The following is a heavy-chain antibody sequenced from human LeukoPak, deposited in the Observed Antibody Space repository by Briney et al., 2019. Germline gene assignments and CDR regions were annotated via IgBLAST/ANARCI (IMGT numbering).Heavy chain of an antibody. V-gene: IGHV1-69*01. Sequence: PPASVTVSCKASGGTFSSYAISWVRQAPGQGLEWMGGIIPIFGTANYAQKFQGRVTITADESTSTAYMELSSLRSEDTAVYYCARAYSNYVQLVGSYYGMDVWGQGTTVTVSS. CDR1: GGTFSSYA. CDR3: ARAYSNYVQLVGSYYGMDV. J-gene: IGHJ6*02. D-gene: IGHD4-11*01. CDR2: IIPIFGTA.